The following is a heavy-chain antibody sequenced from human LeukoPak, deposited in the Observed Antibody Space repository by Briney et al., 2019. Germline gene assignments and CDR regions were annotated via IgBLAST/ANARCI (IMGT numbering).Heavy chain of an antibody. V-gene: IGHV3-30*18. D-gene: IGHD4-17*01. J-gene: IGHJ2*01. CDR1: GFTFSSYG. CDR3: AKEAAVTHWYFAL. CDR2: ISYDGSNK. Sequence: GGSLRLSCAASGFTFSSYGMHWVRQAPGKGLEWEAVISYDGSNKYFADSVKGRFTISRDNSKNTLYLQVNSLRAEDTAVYYCAKEAAVTHWYFALWGRGTLVTVSS.